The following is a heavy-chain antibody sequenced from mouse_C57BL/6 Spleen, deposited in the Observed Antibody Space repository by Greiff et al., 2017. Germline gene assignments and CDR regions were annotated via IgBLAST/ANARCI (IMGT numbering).Heavy chain of an antibody. D-gene: IGHD2-4*01. CDR3: AREGLQAWFAY. CDR2: IYPGDGDT. V-gene: IGHV1-82*01. CDR1: GYAFSSSW. Sequence: VQLQQSGPELVKPGASVKISCKASGYAFSSSWMNWVKQRPGKGLEWIGRIYPGDGDTNYNGKFKGKATLTADKSSSKAYMQLSSLTSEDSAVYFCAREGLQAWFAYWGQGTLVTVSA. J-gene: IGHJ3*01.